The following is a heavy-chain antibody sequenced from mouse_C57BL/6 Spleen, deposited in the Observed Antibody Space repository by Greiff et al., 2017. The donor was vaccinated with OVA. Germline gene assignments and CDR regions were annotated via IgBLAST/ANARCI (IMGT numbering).Heavy chain of an antibody. CDR3: ARGGDTTVVVSYYFEY. J-gene: IGHJ2*01. V-gene: IGHV1-64*01. CDR1: GYTFTSYW. CDR2: IHPNSGST. Sequence: VQLQQPGAELVKPGASVKLSCKASGYTFTSYWMHWVKQRPGQGLEWIGMIHPNSGSTNYNEKFKSKATLTVDKSSSTAYMQLSSLTSEDSAVYYCARGGDTTVVVSYYFEYWGQGTTLTVSS. D-gene: IGHD1-1*01.